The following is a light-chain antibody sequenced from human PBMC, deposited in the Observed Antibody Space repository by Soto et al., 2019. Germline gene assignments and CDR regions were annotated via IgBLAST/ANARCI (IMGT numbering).Light chain of an antibody. Sequence: QSVLTQPPSASGAPGQRVTISCTGSSSNIGAGYNVHWYQQLPRTAPKLLIYGNSNRPSGVPDRFSGSKSGTSASLAITGLQAEDEADYYCQSYDNGLSGVLFGGGTQLTVL. V-gene: IGLV1-40*01. J-gene: IGLJ2*01. CDR3: QSYDNGLSGVL. CDR1: SSNIGAGYN. CDR2: GNS.